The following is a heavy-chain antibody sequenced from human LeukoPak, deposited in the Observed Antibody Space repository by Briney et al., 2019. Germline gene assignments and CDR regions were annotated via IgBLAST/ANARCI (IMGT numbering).Heavy chain of an antibody. V-gene: IGHV4-4*07. CDR3: ARAAPSLEVRYYFDS. J-gene: IGHJ4*02. CDR2: IYMSESA. CDR1: GGSISSSY. D-gene: IGHD1-1*01. Sequence: SETLSLTCTVSGGSISSSYWSWIRQPAGKGLEWIGRIYMSESANYNPSLKSRVTMSVDTSKNQFSLKPSSVTAADTAVYYCARAAPSLEVRYYFDSWGQGTLVTVSS.